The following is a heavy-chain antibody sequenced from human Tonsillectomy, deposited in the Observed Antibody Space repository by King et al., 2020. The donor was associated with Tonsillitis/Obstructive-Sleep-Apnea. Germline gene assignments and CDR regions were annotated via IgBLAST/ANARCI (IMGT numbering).Heavy chain of an antibody. D-gene: IGHD3-16*02. CDR2: IKSKTDGGTT. J-gene: IGHJ6*03. CDR3: TAVGYYDYIWVSYRRDYYYYYYMDV. V-gene: IGHV3-15*01. CDR1: GLTVNKAW. Sequence: VQLVESGGGLVKPGGSLRLSCAASGLTVNKAWMSWVRQAPGKGLEWVGRIKSKTDGGTTDYAAPVKGRFTISRDDSKNTLYLQMNSLKTEDTAVYYCTAVGYYDYIWVSYRRDYYYYYYMDVWGKGTTVTVSS.